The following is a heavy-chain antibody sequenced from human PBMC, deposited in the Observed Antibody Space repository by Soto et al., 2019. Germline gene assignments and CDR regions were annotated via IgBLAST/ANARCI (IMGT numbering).Heavy chain of an antibody. Sequence: DVQLVESGGGLVQPGGSLRLSCAASGFTVSSSYMSWVRQAPGKGLEWVSVIYSGGSTFYADSVKGRFTISRDNSKNTLYLQMNSLRAEDTAVYYCARGPGNCGGDCYSGWGQGTLVTVFS. CDR2: IYSGGST. D-gene: IGHD2-21*02. V-gene: IGHV3-66*01. J-gene: IGHJ4*02. CDR3: ARGPGNCGGDCYSG. CDR1: GFTVSSSY.